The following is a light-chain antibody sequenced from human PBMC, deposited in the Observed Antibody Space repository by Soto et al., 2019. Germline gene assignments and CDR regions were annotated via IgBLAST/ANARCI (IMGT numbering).Light chain of an antibody. CDR1: QSVSSN. CDR2: GIS. J-gene: IGKJ5*01. CDR3: QQHNGWPLT. V-gene: IGKV3D-15*01. Sequence: EIVMTQSPVTLSVSPGETATLSCRASQSVSSNLACYQQKPGQAPRLLIYGISTRATGIPARFSGSGSGTEFTLTISSLQSEDFAVYYCQQHNGWPLTFGQGTRVE.